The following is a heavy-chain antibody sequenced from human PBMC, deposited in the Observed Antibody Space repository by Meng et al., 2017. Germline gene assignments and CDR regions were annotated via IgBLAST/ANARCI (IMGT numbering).Heavy chain of an antibody. J-gene: IGHJ4*02. CDR2: INPHSGGT. D-gene: IGHD3-3*01. V-gene: IGHV1-2*06. CDR1: GYTFIGHY. Sequence: ASVKVSCKASGYTFIGHYIHWVRQAPGQGLEWMGRINPHSGGTDYAQKFQGRVTLTRDTSISTAYMELSRLKSDDTAVYYCARVHDWGQGTLVTVSS. CDR3: ARVHD.